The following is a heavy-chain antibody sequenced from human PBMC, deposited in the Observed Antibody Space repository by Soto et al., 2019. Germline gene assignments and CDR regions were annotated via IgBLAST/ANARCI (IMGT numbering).Heavy chain of an antibody. CDR3: ARGLGLPAAINFVPYYYAMDV. V-gene: IGHV1-18*01. J-gene: IGHJ6*02. CDR2: ISTYNGNT. Sequence: QVQLVQSGAEVKKPGASVKVSCKASGYAFSSHGITWVRQAPGQGLEWMGWISTYNGNTNYAQKFQGRVTMTTDTSPTAAYMELRSLTSDDPAVYYCARGLGLPAAINFVPYYYAMDVWGQGTTVTVSS. CDR1: GYAFSSHG. D-gene: IGHD2-2*01.